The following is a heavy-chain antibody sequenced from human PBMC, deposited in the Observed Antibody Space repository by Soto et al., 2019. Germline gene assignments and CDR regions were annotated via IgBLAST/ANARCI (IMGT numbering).Heavy chain of an antibody. V-gene: IGHV4-59*01. CDR1: GGAISSYY. D-gene: IGHD6-19*01. CDR3: ARAVARPAGTGDVWFDY. CDR2: IYYSGTT. Sequence: PSETLSLTCTVSGGAISSYYWSWIRQPPGKGLEWIGYIYYSGTTKYNPSLKSRVTISVDTSKNQLSLKLSSVTAADTAVYYCARAVARPAGTGDVWFDYWGQGTLVTVSS. J-gene: IGHJ4*02.